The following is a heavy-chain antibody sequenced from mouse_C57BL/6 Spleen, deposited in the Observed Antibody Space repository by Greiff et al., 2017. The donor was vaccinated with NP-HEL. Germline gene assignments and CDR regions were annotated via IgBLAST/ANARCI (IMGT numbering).Heavy chain of an antibody. CDR1: GFTFSSYA. J-gene: IGHJ2*01. CDR3: TRGSSYYFDY. CDR2: ISSGGDYI. D-gene: IGHD1-1*01. Sequence: EVKLMESGEGLVKPGGSLKLSCAASGFTFSSYAMSWVRQTPEKRLEWVAYISSGGDYIYYADTVKGRFTSSRDNARNTLYLQMSSLKSEDTAMYYCTRGSSYYFDYWGQGTTLTVSS. V-gene: IGHV5-9-1*02.